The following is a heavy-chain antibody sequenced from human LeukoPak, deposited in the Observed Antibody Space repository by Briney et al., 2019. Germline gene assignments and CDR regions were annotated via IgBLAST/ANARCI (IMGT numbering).Heavy chain of an antibody. CDR1: GGSISSGSYY. CDR3: ARDRHSTVTTGYYYMDV. Sequence: SQTLSLTCTVSGGSISSGSYYWSWIRQPAGKGLEWIGRIYTSGSTNYNPSLKSRFTISVDTSKNQFSLKLSSVTAADTAVYYCARDRHSTVTTGYYYMDVWGKGTTVTVSS. J-gene: IGHJ6*03. CDR2: IYTSGST. D-gene: IGHD4-11*01. V-gene: IGHV4-61*02.